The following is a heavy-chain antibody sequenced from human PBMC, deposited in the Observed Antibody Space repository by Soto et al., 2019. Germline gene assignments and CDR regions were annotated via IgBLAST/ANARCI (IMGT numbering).Heavy chain of an antibody. CDR1: GYTFTSYG. V-gene: IGHV1-18*04. Sequence: VASEKVSCEASGYTFTSYGISWVRQAPGQGLEWMGWISAYNGNTNYAQKLQGRVTMATDTSTITAYMELRSLRSDDTAVYYCSRSWCSSSDFDYWGQGTLVTV. J-gene: IGHJ4*02. D-gene: IGHD6-6*01. CDR2: ISAYNGNT. CDR3: SRSWCSSSDFDY.